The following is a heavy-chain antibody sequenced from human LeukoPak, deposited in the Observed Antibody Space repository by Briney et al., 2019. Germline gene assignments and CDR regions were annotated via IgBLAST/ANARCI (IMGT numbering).Heavy chain of an antibody. V-gene: IGHV1-2*02. CDR1: GHPFTVYY. Sequence: ASVSLSCNASGHPFTVYYMHWVRQAPGKAVEWMGWIDPNSGGTKYAQMFQGRVTMTRDTYISTAYMELSRLRSDDTAVYYCAKQKAAAGHFDYWGQGTLVTVSS. CDR2: IDPNSGGT. CDR3: AKQKAAAGHFDY. J-gene: IGHJ4*02. D-gene: IGHD6-13*01.